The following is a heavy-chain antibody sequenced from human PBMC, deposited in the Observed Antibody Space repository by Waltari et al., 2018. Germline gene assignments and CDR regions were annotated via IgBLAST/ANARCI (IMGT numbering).Heavy chain of an antibody. Sequence: QVQLVQSGAEVKKPGSSVKVSCKASGGTFSSYAISWVRQAPGQGLEWMGGIIPIFGTANYDPKFQGRVTITADKSTSRAYMELSSLRSEDTAVYYCARVRRGDSSAPRAFDIWGQGTMVTVSS. CDR2: IIPIFGTA. V-gene: IGHV1-69*14. CDR3: ARVRRGDSSAPRAFDI. D-gene: IGHD3-22*01. CDR1: GGTFSSYA. J-gene: IGHJ3*02.